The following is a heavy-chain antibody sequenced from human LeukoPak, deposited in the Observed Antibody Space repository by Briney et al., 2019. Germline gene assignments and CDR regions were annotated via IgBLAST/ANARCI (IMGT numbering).Heavy chain of an antibody. V-gene: IGHV4-61*02. J-gene: IGHJ3*02. CDR3: ARDSSPFYDSSGSDAFDI. CDR1: GDSISSGSYY. CDR2: IYTSGST. D-gene: IGHD3-22*01. Sequence: PSETLSLTCTVSGDSISSGSYYWSWIRQPAGKGLEWIGRIYTSGSTNYNPSLKSRVTISVDTSKNQFSLKLSSVTAADTAVYYCARDSSPFYDSSGSDAFDIWGQGTMVTVSS.